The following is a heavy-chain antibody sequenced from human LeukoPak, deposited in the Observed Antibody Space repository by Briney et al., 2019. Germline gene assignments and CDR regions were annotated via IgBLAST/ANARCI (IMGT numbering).Heavy chain of an antibody. D-gene: IGHD2-2*01. Sequence: SETLSLTCTISRGSVSDYYWSWIRQSPGKGLEWIGYIYYTGSTTYNPSLKSRVTISADTSKNQFSLKLSSVTAADTAVYYCAREPGEPWGQGTLVTVSS. CDR2: IYYTGST. V-gene: IGHV4-59*02. J-gene: IGHJ5*02. CDR3: AREPGEP. CDR1: RGSVSDYY.